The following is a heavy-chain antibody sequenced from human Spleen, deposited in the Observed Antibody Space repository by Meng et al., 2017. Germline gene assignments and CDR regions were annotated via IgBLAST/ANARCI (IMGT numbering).Heavy chain of an antibody. V-gene: IGHV1-2*02. D-gene: IGHD3-10*01. Sequence: ASVKVSCKASGYTFTGYYMHWVRQAPGQGLEWMGCINPNSGGTNYAQKFQGRVTMTRDTSISTAYMELSRLRSDDTAVYYCARDYYYGSGSYYRKGVWFDPWGQGTLVTVSS. CDR3: ARDYYYGSGSYYRKGVWFDP. J-gene: IGHJ5*02. CDR2: INPNSGGT. CDR1: GYTFTGYY.